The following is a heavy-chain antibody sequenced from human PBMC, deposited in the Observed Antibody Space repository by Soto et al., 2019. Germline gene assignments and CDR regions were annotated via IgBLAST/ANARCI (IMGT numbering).Heavy chain of an antibody. CDR3: ARGPLPLYGEPGSSWFDP. CDR1: GFTFSSYG. V-gene: IGHV3-33*01. CDR2: IWYDGSNK. Sequence: QVQLVESGGGVVQPGRSLRLSCAASGFTFSSYGMHWVRQAPGKGLEWVAVIWYDGSNKYYADSVKGRFTISRDNSKNTXXLQMNSLRAEDTAVYYCARGPLPLYGEPGSSWFDPWGQGTLVTVSS. J-gene: IGHJ5*02. D-gene: IGHD4-17*01.